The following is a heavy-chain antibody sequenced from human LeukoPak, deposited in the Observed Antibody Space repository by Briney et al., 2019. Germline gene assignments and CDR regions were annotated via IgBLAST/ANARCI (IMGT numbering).Heavy chain of an antibody. J-gene: IGHJ3*02. D-gene: IGHD3-22*01. Sequence: SQTLSLTCTVSGGSISSGDYYWSWIRQPPGKGLEWIGYIYYSGSTYYNPSLKSRVTISVDTSKNQFSLKLSSVTAEDTAVYYCARQYDSSGYDAFDIWGQGTMVTVSS. CDR2: IYYSGST. CDR3: ARQYDSSGYDAFDI. CDR1: GGSISSGDYY. V-gene: IGHV4-30-4*08.